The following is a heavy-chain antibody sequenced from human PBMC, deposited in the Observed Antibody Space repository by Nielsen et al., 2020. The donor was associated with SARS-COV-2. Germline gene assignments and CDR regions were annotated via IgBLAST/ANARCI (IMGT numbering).Heavy chain of an antibody. CDR3: AREGIDWYYFDY. Sequence: GESLKISCAASGFYFKNYNMNWIRQAPGKGLEWVASISPTSTYIHYADSLKGRFTISRDNAKNSLYLEVSSLRVEDTAVYYCAREGIDWYYFDYWGQGALVTVSS. D-gene: IGHD3-9*01. V-gene: IGHV3-21*01. J-gene: IGHJ4*02. CDR1: GFYFKNYN. CDR2: ISPTSTYI.